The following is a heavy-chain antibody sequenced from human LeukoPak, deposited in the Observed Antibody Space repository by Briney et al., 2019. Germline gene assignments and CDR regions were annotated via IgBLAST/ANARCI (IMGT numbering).Heavy chain of an antibody. CDR2: MNPNSGNT. Sequence: ASVKVSCKASGYTFTSYDINWVRQATGQGLEWMGWMNPNSGNTGYAQKFQGRVTMTRNTSISTAYMELSSLTSEDTAVYYCARVYYDDLAGNWFDHWGQGTLVTVSS. V-gene: IGHV1-8*01. J-gene: IGHJ5*02. CDR3: ARVYYDDLAGNWFDH. D-gene: IGHD3-3*01. CDR1: GYTFTSYD.